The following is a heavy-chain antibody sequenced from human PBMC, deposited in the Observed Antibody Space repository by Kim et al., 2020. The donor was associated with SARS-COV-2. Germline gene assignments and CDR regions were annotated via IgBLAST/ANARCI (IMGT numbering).Heavy chain of an antibody. CDR2: IYYSGGT. D-gene: IGHD6-6*01. CDR1: GGSISSGGYY. V-gene: IGHV4-31*03. J-gene: IGHJ2*01. CDR3: ARATNPFGSERAARQYWYFDL. Sequence: SETLSLTCTVSGGSISSGGYYWSWIRQHPGKGLEWIGYIYYSGGTYYNPSLKSRVTISVDTSKNQFSLKLSSVTAADTAVYYCARATNPFGSERAARQYWYFDLWGRGTLVTVSS.